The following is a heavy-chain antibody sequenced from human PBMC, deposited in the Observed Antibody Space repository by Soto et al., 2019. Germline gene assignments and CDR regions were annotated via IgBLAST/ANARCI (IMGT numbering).Heavy chain of an antibody. CDR1: GFTFGKNA. CDR3: VRGVPTSLNRYDY. J-gene: IGHJ4*02. Sequence: GSLRLSCVGSGFTFGKNAMSWVRQAAGKGLQWVSAISYSGSDTFYADSVKGRFTISRDNSRNTLFLDMTGLRADDTAVYFCVRGVPTSLNRYDYRGQGTIVAVSS. CDR2: ISYSGSDT. D-gene: IGHD3-16*02. V-gene: IGHV3-23*01.